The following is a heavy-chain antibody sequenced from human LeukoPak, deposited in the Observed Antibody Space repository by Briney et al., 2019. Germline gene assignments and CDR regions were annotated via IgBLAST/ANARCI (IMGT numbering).Heavy chain of an antibody. CDR3: AKEAYYYDSSGYSPFDY. CDR1: GFTFSSYA. D-gene: IGHD3-22*01. Sequence: GGSLRLSCAASGFTFSSYAMSWVRQAPGKGLEWVSAISGSGGSTYYADFVKGRFTISRDNSKNTLYLQMNSLRAEDTAVYYCAKEAYYYDSSGYSPFDYWGQGTLVTASS. J-gene: IGHJ4*02. CDR2: ISGSGGST. V-gene: IGHV3-23*01.